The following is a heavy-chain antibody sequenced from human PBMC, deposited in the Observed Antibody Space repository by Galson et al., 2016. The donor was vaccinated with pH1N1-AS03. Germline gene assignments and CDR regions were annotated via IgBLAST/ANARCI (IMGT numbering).Heavy chain of an antibody. CDR1: GFTFSNYG. J-gene: IGHJ5*02. V-gene: IGHV3-33*01. CDR3: ATDRFGEPTT. Sequence: SLRLSCAASGFTFSNYGMHWVRQAPGKGLEWVSVIYHGEAGTSYYADSVKGRFTISRHISTNTVNLQMNNLRVEDTATYYCATDRFGEPTTWGQGTLIIVS. D-gene: IGHD3-16*01. CDR2: IYHGEAGTS.